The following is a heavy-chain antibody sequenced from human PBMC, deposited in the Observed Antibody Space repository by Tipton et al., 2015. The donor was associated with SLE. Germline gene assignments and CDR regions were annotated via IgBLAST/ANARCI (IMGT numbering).Heavy chain of an antibody. CDR1: YGSINTFY. V-gene: IGHV4-34*01. Sequence: TLSLTCSVSYGSINTFYWSWIRKPPGKGLEWIGEINHSGSTNYNPSLNSRLTISVDTSKNQFSLKLTSVTAADTAVYYCARHADTARLLDYWGQGTLVSVSS. CDR2: INHSGST. CDR3: ARHADTARLLDY. J-gene: IGHJ4*02. D-gene: IGHD5-18*01.